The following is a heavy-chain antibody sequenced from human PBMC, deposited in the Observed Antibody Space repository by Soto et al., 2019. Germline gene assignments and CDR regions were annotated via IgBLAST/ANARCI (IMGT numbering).Heavy chain of an antibody. CDR1: SGSISNNKW. D-gene: IGHD3-9*01. Sequence: SETLSLTCAVSSGSISNNKWWSWVRQPPGEGLEWIGEIYHTGSTNYNPSLKSRVTISVDKSKNQFSLKLTSVTAADTAVYYCATYYDILTGYTFDYWGQGILVTVSS. CDR3: ATYYDILTGYTFDY. CDR2: IYHTGST. J-gene: IGHJ4*02. V-gene: IGHV4-4*02.